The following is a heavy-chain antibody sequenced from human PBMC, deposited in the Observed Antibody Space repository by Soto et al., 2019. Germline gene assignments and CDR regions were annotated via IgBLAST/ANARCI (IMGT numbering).Heavy chain of an antibody. D-gene: IGHD3-10*01. V-gene: IGHV1-69*06. CDR1: GVTFSSYA. J-gene: IGHJ6*02. CDR2: CIPIFGTA. Sequence: QVQLVQSGAEVKKPGSSVKVSCKASGVTFSSYAISWVRQAPGQGLEWMGGCIPIFGTANYAQKFQGRVTITTEKSTSTAYMELSSLRSEETAVYYCARDDYYGSGSSCYFYVMDVWGQGTPVTVSS. CDR3: ARDDYYGSGSSCYFYVMDV.